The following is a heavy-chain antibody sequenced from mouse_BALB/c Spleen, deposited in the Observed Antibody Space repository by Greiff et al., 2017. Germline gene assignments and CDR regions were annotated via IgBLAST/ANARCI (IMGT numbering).Heavy chain of an antibody. Sequence: DVMLVESGGGLVKPGGSLKLSCAASGFTFSSYAMSWVRQTPEKRLEWVASISSGGSTYYPDSVKGRFTISRDNARNILYLQMSSLRSEDTAMYYCARGPNFAYWGQGTLVTVSA. V-gene: IGHV5-6-5*01. CDR1: GFTFSSYA. CDR2: ISSGGST. CDR3: ARGPNFAY. J-gene: IGHJ3*01.